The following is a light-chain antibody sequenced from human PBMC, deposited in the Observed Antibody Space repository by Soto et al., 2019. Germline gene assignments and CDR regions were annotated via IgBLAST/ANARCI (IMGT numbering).Light chain of an antibody. CDR2: DVS. V-gene: IGLV2-14*03. CDR1: SSDVGAYNY. Sequence: QSALTQPASVSGSPGQSITISCTGTSSDVGAYNYVSWYQQHPGKAPKLMIYDVSNRPSVVSNRFSGSKSGNTASLTISGLQPEDEADYYCSSYTSSSTSYVFGTGTKLTVL. J-gene: IGLJ1*01. CDR3: SSYTSSSTSYV.